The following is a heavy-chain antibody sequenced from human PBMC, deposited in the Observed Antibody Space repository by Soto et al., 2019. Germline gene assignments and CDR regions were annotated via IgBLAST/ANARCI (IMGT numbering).Heavy chain of an antibody. Sequence: GASVKVSCKASGGTFSSYAISWVRQAPGQGREWMGGIIPIFGTANYAQKFQGRVTITADESTSTAYMELSSLRSEDTAVYYCARAYSSSSRGYYYGMDVWGQGTTVTVSS. J-gene: IGHJ6*02. D-gene: IGHD6-6*01. CDR1: GGTFSSYA. CDR2: IIPIFGTA. CDR3: ARAYSSSSRGYYYGMDV. V-gene: IGHV1-69*13.